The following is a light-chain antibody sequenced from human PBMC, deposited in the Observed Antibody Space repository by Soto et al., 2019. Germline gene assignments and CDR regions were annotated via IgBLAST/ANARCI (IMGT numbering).Light chain of an antibody. Sequence: DIQMTQSPSTLSASVGDRVTITCRASQSISTWLAWYQQKPGKAPKLLIYKASNLEGGVPSRFSGSGSGTEFTITISSLQPDDCATYYGQQYNTYPLTFGGGTTVEIK. J-gene: IGKJ4*01. CDR2: KAS. CDR1: QSISTW. CDR3: QQYNTYPLT. V-gene: IGKV1-5*03.